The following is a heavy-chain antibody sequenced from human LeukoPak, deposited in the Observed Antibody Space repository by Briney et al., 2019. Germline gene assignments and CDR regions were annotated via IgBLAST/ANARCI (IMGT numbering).Heavy chain of an antibody. J-gene: IGHJ4*02. D-gene: IGHD3-10*01. CDR3: ARIYGLHSHSGTFDY. V-gene: IGHV3-66*01. CDR2: LYGGGTT. Sequence: PGGSLRLSCAASGFTISTNYMSWVRQAPGKALEWVSTLYGGGTTYYADSVKGRFTISRDNSKNTLYLQMNSLRAEDTALYYCARIYGLHSHSGTFDYWGQGTLVTVSS. CDR1: GFTISTNY.